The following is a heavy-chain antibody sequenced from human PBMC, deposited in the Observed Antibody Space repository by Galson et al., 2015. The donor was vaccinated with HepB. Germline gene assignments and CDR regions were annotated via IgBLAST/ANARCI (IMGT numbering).Heavy chain of an antibody. J-gene: IGHJ4*02. Sequence: SLRLSCAASGFTFDDYAMHWVRQAPGKGLEWVSGISWNSGSIGYADSVKGRFTISRDNAKNSLYLQMNSLRAEDTALYYCAKVYGSSHRLEWVGYFDCWGQGTLVTVSS. CDR1: GFTFDDYA. CDR2: ISWNSGSI. V-gene: IGHV3-9*01. D-gene: IGHD3-3*01. CDR3: AKVYGSSHRLEWVGYFDC.